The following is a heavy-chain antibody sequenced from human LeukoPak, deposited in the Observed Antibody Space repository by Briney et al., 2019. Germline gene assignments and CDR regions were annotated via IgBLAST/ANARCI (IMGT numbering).Heavy chain of an antibody. J-gene: IGHJ3*02. CDR1: GGSISSYY. CDR3: ARHSGSFGGAYDI. D-gene: IGHD1-26*01. V-gene: IGHV4-59*08. Sequence: SETLSLTCTVSGGSISSYYWSWIRQPPGKGLEWIGYMYYSGSTSYNPSLKSRVSISIDTSKNQFSLRVTSVTAADTAAYYRARHSGSFGGAYDIWGQGTMVTVSS. CDR2: MYYSGST.